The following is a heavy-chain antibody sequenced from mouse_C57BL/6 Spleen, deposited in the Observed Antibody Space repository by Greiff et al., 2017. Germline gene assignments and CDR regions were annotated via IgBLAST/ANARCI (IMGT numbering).Heavy chain of an antibody. CDR3: ANKYDYAAWFAY. Sequence: DVKLQESGPGLVKPSQSLSLTCSVTGYSITSGYYWNWIRQFPGNKLEWMGYISYDGSNNYNPSLKNRISITRDTSKNQFFLKLNSVTTEDTATYYCANKYDYAAWFAYWGQGTLVTVSA. V-gene: IGHV3-6*01. D-gene: IGHD2-4*01. J-gene: IGHJ3*01. CDR2: ISYDGSN. CDR1: GYSITSGYY.